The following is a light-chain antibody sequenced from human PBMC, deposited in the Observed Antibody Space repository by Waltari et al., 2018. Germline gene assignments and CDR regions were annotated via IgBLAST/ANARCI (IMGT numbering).Light chain of an antibody. V-gene: IGKV1-5*03. CDR1: QSISKW. J-gene: IGKJ4*01. Sequence: DIQMTQSPSTLSASVGDRVLLSCRASQSISKWLAWYQQKPGKAPKILIYKASTLESWVPARFSGSGSGTEFTLTISSLQPDDFATYYCQQYNSYSLLSFGGGTKVEIK. CDR3: QQYNSYSLLS. CDR2: KAS.